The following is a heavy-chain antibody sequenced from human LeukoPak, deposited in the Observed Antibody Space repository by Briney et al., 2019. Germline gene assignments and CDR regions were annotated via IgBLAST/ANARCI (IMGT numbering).Heavy chain of an antibody. Sequence: GGSLRLSCAASGFTFSNYAMNWVRQAPGKGLEWVSAISGSGDRTYNADSVKGRLTISRDNSKNTLYLEMNSLRAEDTAVYYCTKDLDAYSSSWNAFDYWGQGTLVTVSS. CDR3: TKDLDAYSSSWNAFDY. J-gene: IGHJ4*02. CDR1: GFTFSNYA. CDR2: ISGSGDRT. D-gene: IGHD6-13*01. V-gene: IGHV3-23*01.